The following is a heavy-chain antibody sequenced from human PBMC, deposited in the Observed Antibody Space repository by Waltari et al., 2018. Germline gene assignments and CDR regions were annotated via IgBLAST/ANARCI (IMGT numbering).Heavy chain of an antibody. Sequence: QVQLQESGPGLGKPSESLSLTCAVSGYPIRSGYYWGWIRPPPGKGLEWIGSIYHSGTTYYSPSLKSRVTISVDTSKNQFSLKVTSLTAADTAIYYCARGSFDSDSYFDVWGRGTLVTVSS. D-gene: IGHD1-26*01. CDR2: IYHSGTT. CDR3: ARGSFDSDSYFDV. J-gene: IGHJ2*01. CDR1: GYPIRSGYY. V-gene: IGHV4-38-2*01.